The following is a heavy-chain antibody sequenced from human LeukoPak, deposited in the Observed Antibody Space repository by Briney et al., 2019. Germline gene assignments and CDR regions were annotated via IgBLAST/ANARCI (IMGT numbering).Heavy chain of an antibody. CDR1: GYTFTSYA. D-gene: IGHD3-3*01. CDR2: INPSGGST. Sequence: ASVKVSCKASGYTFTSYAMNWVRQAPGQGLEWMGIINPSGGSTSYAQKFQGRVTMTRDTSTSTVYMELSSLRSEDTAVYYCAREVTFGVVIDWGQGTLVTVSS. CDR3: AREVTFGVVID. V-gene: IGHV1-46*01. J-gene: IGHJ4*02.